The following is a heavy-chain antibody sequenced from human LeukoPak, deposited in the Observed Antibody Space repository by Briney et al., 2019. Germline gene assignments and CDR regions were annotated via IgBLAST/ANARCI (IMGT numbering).Heavy chain of an antibody. J-gene: IGHJ4*02. CDR2: INHSGST. V-gene: IGHV4-34*01. Sequence: SETLSVNCAVYGGTFSGYYWSWIRQPPGKGLEWIGEINHSGSTNYNPSLKSQVTKSVDTCKSQFPLKLSSVTAADTAVYYCARGARGRRRSFTLFINFDNWGQGTLVTVSS. CDR3: ARGARGRRRSFTLFINFDN. D-gene: IGHD3-10*01. CDR1: GGTFSGYY.